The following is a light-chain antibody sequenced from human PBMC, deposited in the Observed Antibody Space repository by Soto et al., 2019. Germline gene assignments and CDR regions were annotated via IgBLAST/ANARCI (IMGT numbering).Light chain of an antibody. V-gene: IGKV3-20*01. Sequence: EIVLTQSPDILSLSPGESATLSCRASQSVSSNYLAWYQQKPGRAPRLLIYGASNRATGIPDRFSGGVSGTDFTLTISRLKPEDFAIFYCQQYSDSITFGQGTRLEIE. CDR1: QSVSSNY. CDR3: QQYSDSIT. CDR2: GAS. J-gene: IGKJ5*01.